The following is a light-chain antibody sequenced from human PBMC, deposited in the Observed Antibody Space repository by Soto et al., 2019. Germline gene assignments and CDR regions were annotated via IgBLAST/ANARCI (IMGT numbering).Light chain of an antibody. CDR2: GAS. CDR1: QSVSSNY. Sequence: EIVLTQSPGTLSLSPGERVTLCCRAGQSVSSNYLAWYQQKPGQAPRLLIHGASSRATAIPDRFSGSGSGTDSTLTISRLEPEDFAMYYCQQYGNSPQTFGQGTKVDIK. V-gene: IGKV3-20*01. J-gene: IGKJ2*01. CDR3: QQYGNSPQT.